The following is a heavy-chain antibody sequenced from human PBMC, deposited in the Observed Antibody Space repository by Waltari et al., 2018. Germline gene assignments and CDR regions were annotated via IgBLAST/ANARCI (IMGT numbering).Heavy chain of an antibody. Sequence: EVQLVESGGGLVQPGGSLRLSCAASGFTFSSYWMHWVRQAPGKGLVWVARINTDGSSTRYADAVKCRFTISRDNAKNTLYLQMNSLRAEDTAVYYCASDYYGRDWGQGTLVTVSS. D-gene: IGHD3-10*01. CDR1: GFTFSSYW. CDR3: ASDYYGRD. CDR2: INTDGSST. J-gene: IGHJ4*02. V-gene: IGHV3-74*01.